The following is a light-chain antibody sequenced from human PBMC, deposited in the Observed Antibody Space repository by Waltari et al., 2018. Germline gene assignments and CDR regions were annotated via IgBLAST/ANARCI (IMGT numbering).Light chain of an antibody. Sequence: EIVMTQSPATLSVSPGERVTVSCRASQSVGSNLAWYQHKHGQAPRLLIYDASTRATGIPARFGGSGSGTEFTLTISSLQSEDFAVYYCQQYINWPPMYTFGQGTKLEIK. J-gene: IGKJ2*01. CDR3: QQYINWPPMYT. CDR1: QSVGSN. CDR2: DAS. V-gene: IGKV3-15*01.